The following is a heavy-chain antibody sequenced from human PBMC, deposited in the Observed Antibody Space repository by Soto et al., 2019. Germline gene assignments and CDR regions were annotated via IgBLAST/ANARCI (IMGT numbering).Heavy chain of an antibody. J-gene: IGHJ4*02. CDR3: ARQYTYGRV. D-gene: IGHD5-18*01. CDR2: MNHDGSEI. CDR1: GFTFSSYW. V-gene: IGHV3-7*01. Sequence: PGGSLRLSCAASGFTFSSYWMSWVRQAPGKGLEWVANMNHDGSEIYYMDSVKGRFTISRDNAQNSVYLQMNSLRAEDTAIYYCARQYTYGRVWGKGTLVTVSS.